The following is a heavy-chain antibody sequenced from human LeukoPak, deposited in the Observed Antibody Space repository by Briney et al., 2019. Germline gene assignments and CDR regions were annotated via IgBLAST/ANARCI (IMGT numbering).Heavy chain of an antibody. Sequence: GASVKVSCKASGGTFSSYAISWVRQAPGQGLEWMGGIIPIFGTANYAQKFQGRVTITADKSTSTAYMELSSLRSEDTAVYYCARGHYDDVWGSSHYYYYGMDVWGKGTTVTVSS. V-gene: IGHV1-69*06. CDR2: IIPIFGTA. J-gene: IGHJ6*04. CDR1: GGTFSSYA. D-gene: IGHD3-16*01. CDR3: ARGHYDDVWGSSHYYYYGMDV.